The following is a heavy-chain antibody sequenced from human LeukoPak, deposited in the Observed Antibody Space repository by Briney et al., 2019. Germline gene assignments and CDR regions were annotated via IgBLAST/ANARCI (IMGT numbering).Heavy chain of an antibody. Sequence: SETLSLTCTVSGVSISSYYWSWIRQPPGKGLEWIGYIYYSGSTNYNPSLKSRVTISVDTSKNQFSLKLSSVTAADTAVYYCAREGIQLWKDYYYGMDVWGQGTTVTVSS. D-gene: IGHD5-18*01. V-gene: IGHV4-59*01. CDR1: GVSISSYY. CDR3: AREGIQLWKDYYYGMDV. CDR2: IYYSGST. J-gene: IGHJ6*02.